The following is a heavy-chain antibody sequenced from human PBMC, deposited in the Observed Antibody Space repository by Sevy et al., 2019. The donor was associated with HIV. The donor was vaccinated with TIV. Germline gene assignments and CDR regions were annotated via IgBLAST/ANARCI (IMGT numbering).Heavy chain of an antibody. D-gene: IGHD3-22*01. CDR1: GGSVSSGSYY. V-gene: IGHV4-61*01. J-gene: IGHJ3*02. Sequence: SETLSLTCTVSGGSVSSGSYYWSWIRQPPGKGLEWIGYIYYSGSTNYYPSLKSRVTISVDTSKNQFSLKLSSVTAADTAVYYCARDRARTYYYDSSGYYFEAFDIWGQGTMVTVSS. CDR2: IYYSGST. CDR3: ARDRARTYYYDSSGYYFEAFDI.